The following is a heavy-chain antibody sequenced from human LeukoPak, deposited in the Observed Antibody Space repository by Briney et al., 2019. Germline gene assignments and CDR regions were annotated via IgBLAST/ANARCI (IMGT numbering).Heavy chain of an antibody. CDR2: IYYSETT. J-gene: IGHJ6*03. V-gene: IGHV4-39*01. Sequence: SETLSLTCTVSGGSINTANYYWGWLRQPPGKGLEWIGSIYYSETTYDNPSLKSRVTITIETSKNQFSLRLSSVTASDTAVYYCARQRADYYYYYVDVWGEGTTVAVS. CDR3: ARQRADYYYYYVDV. CDR1: GGSINTANYY.